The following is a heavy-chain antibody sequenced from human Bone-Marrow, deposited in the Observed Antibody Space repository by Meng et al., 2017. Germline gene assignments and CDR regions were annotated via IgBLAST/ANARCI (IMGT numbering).Heavy chain of an antibody. D-gene: IGHD4-23*01. J-gene: IGHJ2*01. CDR2: IKSKTDGGTT. Sequence: GGSLRLSCAASGFTFSNAWMSWVRQAPGKGLEWVGRIKSKTDGGTTDYAAPVKGRFTISRDDSKNTLYLQMNSLKTEDTAVYYCTTDATVVTHYWYFDLWGRGTRVTCSS. CDR1: GFTFSNAW. V-gene: IGHV3-15*01. CDR3: TTDATVVTHYWYFDL.